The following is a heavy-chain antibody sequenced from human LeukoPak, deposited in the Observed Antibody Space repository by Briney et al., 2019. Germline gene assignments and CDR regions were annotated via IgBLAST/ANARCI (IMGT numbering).Heavy chain of an antibody. J-gene: IGHJ4*02. D-gene: IGHD3-22*01. CDR2: INAGNGNT. CDR1: GYTFTSYA. CDR3: ARDGAISYDGSGYPYFDY. V-gene: IGHV1-3*01. Sequence: GASVKVSCKASGYTFTSYAMHWVRQAPGQRLEWMGWINAGNGNTKYSQKFQGRVTITRDTSASTAYMELSSLRSEDTAVYYCARDGAISYDGSGYPYFDYWGQGTLVTVSS.